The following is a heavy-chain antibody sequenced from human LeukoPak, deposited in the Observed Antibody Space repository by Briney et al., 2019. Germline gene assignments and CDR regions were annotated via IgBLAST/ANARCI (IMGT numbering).Heavy chain of an antibody. CDR2: IYYSGST. CDR1: GGSISSYY. V-gene: IGHV4-59*08. J-gene: IGHJ4*02. D-gene: IGHD6-13*01. CDR3: ARRGAAAGTSFDY. Sequence: SETLSLTCTVSGGSISSYYWSWIRQPPGKGLEWIGYIYYSGSTNYNPSLKSRVTISVDTSKNQFSLKLSSVTAADTAVYYCARRGAAAGTSFDYWGQGTLVTVSS.